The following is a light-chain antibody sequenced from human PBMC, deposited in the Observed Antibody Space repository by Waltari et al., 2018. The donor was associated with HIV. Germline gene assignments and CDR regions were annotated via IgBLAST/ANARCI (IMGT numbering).Light chain of an antibody. V-gene: IGLV3-21*04. CDR3: QVWNSSSGVV. J-gene: IGLJ2*01. CDR1: NIGSKS. CDR2: YDS. Sequence: SYVLTQSPSVPVAPGKTARITCGGNNIGSKSVHWYLQKTGQAPVLVIYYDSDRTSGIPERFAGSNAGNAATLTISRVEAGDEADYYGQVWNSSSGVVFGGGTRLTVL.